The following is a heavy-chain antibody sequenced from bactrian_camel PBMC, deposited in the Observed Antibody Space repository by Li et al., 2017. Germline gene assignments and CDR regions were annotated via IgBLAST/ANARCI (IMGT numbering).Heavy chain of an antibody. D-gene: IGHD5*01. CDR2: ISRGGGST. CDR3: AKESYGLGVD. CDR1: GFTFSNYA. V-gene: IGHV3S40*01. Sequence: VQLVESGGGLVQPGGSLTLSCAAFGFTFSNYAITWVRQAPGKGLEWVSQISRGGGSTYYADSVKGRFTISRDNAKNTVYLQLNSLKTEDMAMYYCAKESYGLGVDWGQGTQVTVS. J-gene: IGHJ4*01.